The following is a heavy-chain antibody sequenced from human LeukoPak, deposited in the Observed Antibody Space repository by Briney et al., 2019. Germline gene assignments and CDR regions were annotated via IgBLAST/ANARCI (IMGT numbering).Heavy chain of an antibody. D-gene: IGHD2-2*01. J-gene: IGHJ3*02. CDR3: ARMPIVVVPAAMEGAFDI. CDR2: IDPSDSYT. V-gene: IGHV5-10-1*01. Sequence: GESLKISCKGSGYSFTSYWISWVRQMPGKGLEWMGRIDPSDSYTNYSPSFQGHVTVSADKSISTAYLQWSSLKASDTAMYYCARMPIVVVPAAMEGAFDIWGQGTMVTVSS. CDR1: GYSFTSYW.